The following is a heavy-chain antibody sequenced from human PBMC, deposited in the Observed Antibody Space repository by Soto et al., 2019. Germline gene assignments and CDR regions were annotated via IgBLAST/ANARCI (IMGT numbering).Heavy chain of an antibody. Sequence: GGSLRLSCAASGFTFSTYWMHWVRQAPGKGLVWVSRIHSDGITTLYADSVTGRFTISRDNAKNTVFLQMNSLRAEDTAVYYCATGPTPAFAFWGRGTMVTVS. J-gene: IGHJ3*01. CDR1: GFTFSTYW. CDR2: IHSDGITT. V-gene: IGHV3-74*01. D-gene: IGHD1-1*01. CDR3: ATGPTPAFAF.